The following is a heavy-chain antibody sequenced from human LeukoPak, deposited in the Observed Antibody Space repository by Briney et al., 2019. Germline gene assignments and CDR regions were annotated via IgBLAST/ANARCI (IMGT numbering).Heavy chain of an antibody. Sequence: ASVKVSCKASGYTFTSYYMHWARQAPGQGLEWMGIINPSGGSTSYAQKFQGRVTMTRDMSTSTVYMELSSLRSEDTAVYYCAREGGLPNWFDPWGQGTLVTVSS. V-gene: IGHV1-46*01. J-gene: IGHJ5*02. CDR2: INPSGGST. D-gene: IGHD3/OR15-3a*01. CDR1: GYTFTSYY. CDR3: AREGGLPNWFDP.